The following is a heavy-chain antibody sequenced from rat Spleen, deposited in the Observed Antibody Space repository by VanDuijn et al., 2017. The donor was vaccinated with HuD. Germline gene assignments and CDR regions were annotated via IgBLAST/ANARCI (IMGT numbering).Heavy chain of an antibody. CDR2: INSAGST. V-gene: IGHV3-3*01. CDR1: GHSITSSYR. J-gene: IGHJ3*01. Sequence: EVQLQESGPGLVKPSQSLSLTRSVTGHSITSSYRWNWIRKFPGNKLEWMGYINSAGSTNYNPSLKSRISITRDTSKNQFFLQVDSVTTEDTATYYCARGYYVAFAYWGQGTLVTLSS. D-gene: IGHD1-12*01. CDR3: ARGYYVAFAY.